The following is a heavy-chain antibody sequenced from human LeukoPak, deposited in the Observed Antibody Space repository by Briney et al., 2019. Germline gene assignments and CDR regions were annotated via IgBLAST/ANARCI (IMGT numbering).Heavy chain of an antibody. Sequence: PSETLSLTCAVSGYSISSGYYWGWIRQPPGKGLEWIGSIYHSGSTYYNPSLKSRVTISVDTSQNQISLKLSSVTAADTAVYYCARGRIDYFDSSGYSGYFDYWGQGTLVTVSS. J-gene: IGHJ4*02. V-gene: IGHV4-38-2*01. CDR2: IYHSGST. CDR3: ARGRIDYFDSSGYSGYFDY. CDR1: GYSISSGYY. D-gene: IGHD3-22*01.